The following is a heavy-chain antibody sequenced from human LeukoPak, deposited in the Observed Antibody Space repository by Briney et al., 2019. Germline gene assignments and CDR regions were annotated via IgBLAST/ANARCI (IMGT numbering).Heavy chain of an antibody. J-gene: IGHJ4*02. CDR2: IIPIFGTA. CDR1: GGTFSSYA. D-gene: IGHD1-26*01. Sequence: SVKVSCKASGGTFSSYAISWVRQAPGQGLEWMGGIIPIFGTANYAQKFQGRVTITTDESTSTAYMELSSLRSEDTPVYYCASGGSYGADYWGQGTLATVSS. V-gene: IGHV1-69*05. CDR3: ASGGSYGADY.